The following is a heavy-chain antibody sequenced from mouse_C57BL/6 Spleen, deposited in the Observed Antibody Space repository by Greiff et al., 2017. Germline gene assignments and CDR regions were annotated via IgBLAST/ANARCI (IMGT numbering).Heavy chain of an antibody. V-gene: IGHV2-6*01. CDR2: IWGVGST. J-gene: IGHJ3*01. CDR3: ARSLRQFAY. CDR1: GYALTSYG. D-gene: IGHD2-4*01. Sequence: QVQLKETGPGLVAPSQSLSITCTVSGYALTSYGVDWVRQSPGKGLEWLGVIWGVGSTNYNSALKSRLSISKDNSKSQVFLKMNSLQTDDTAMYYCARSLRQFAYWGQGTLVTVSA.